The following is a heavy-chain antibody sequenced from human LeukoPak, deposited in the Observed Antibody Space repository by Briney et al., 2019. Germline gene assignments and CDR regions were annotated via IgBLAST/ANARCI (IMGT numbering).Heavy chain of an antibody. CDR2: IIPILGIA. J-gene: IGHJ2*01. CDR1: GGTFSSYA. V-gene: IGHV1-69*04. Sequence: SVKVSCKASGGTFSSYAISWVRQAPGQGLEWMGRIIPILGIANYAQKFQGRVTITADKSTSTAYMELSSLRSDDTAVYYCAVLGYSSGWPRDWYFDLWGRGTLVTVSS. D-gene: IGHD6-19*01. CDR3: AVLGYSSGWPRDWYFDL.